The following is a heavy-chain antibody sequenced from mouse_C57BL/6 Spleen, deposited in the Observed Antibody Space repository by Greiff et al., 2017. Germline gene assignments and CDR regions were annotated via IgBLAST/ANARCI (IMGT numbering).Heavy chain of an antibody. CDR3: ARRGGEGNYFDY. Sequence: QVQLKQPGAELVRPGSSVKLSCKASGYTFTSYWMHWVKQRPIQGLEWIGNIDPSDSETHYNQKFKDKATLTVDKSSSTAYMQLSSLTSEDSAVYYCARRGGEGNYFDYWGQGTTLTVSS. CDR1: GYTFTSYW. V-gene: IGHV1-52*01. CDR2: IDPSDSET. J-gene: IGHJ2*01.